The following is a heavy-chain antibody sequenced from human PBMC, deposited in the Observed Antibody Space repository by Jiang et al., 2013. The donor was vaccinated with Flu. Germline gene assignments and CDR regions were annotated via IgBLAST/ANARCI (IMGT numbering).Heavy chain of an antibody. J-gene: IGHJ4*02. Sequence: LLKPSETLSLTCTVSGGSISSSSYYWGWIRQPPGKGLEWIGSIYYSGSTNYNPSLKSRVTISVDTSKNQFSLKLSSVTAADTAVYYCARGINYGSGVNTQDYWGQGTLVTVSS. V-gene: IGHV4-39*07. CDR1: GGSISSSSYY. D-gene: IGHD3-10*01. CDR3: ARGINYGSGVNTQDY. CDR2: IYYSGST.